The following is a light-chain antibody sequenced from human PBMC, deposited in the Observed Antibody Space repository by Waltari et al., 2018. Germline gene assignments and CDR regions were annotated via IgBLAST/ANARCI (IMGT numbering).Light chain of an antibody. V-gene: IGLV2-14*03. CDR3: SSYTSSSTWV. CDR2: DFS. J-gene: IGLJ3*02. Sequence: QSALTQPASVSGSPGQSITISCTGTSSDIGGYNYVSWYQQHPGKAPKLLIYDFSKRPSGASSRFSGSKSGSTASLTISGLQAEDEADYYCSSYTSSSTWVFGGGTKLTVL. CDR1: SSDIGGYNY.